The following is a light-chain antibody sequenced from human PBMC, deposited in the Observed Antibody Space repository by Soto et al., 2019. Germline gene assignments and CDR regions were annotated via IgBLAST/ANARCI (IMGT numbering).Light chain of an antibody. CDR2: GTS. V-gene: IGKV3-20*01. Sequence: EIVLTQSPGTLSLSPGERATLSCRASQSVSSAYLAWYQQKPGQAPRLLIYGTSSRATGVPHRFSGSGSGTDFTLTISRLEPEDFAVYYCQQYATSWWTFGQGTKVEIK. CDR3: QQYATSWWT. CDR1: QSVSSAY. J-gene: IGKJ1*01.